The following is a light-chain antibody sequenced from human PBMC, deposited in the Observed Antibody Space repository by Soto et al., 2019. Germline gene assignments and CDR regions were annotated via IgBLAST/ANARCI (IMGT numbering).Light chain of an antibody. J-gene: IGKJ3*01. V-gene: IGKV3-11*01. CDR2: DAS. Sequence: EIVLTQSPATLSLSPGERATLSCRASQSVSRYLAWYQQKPGQAPRLLIFDASNRATGIPARFSGSGSGTDFPLTISSLEPEDLEFYYCPQRDNWGPFGPGTKVDIK. CDR3: PQRDNWGP. CDR1: QSVSRY.